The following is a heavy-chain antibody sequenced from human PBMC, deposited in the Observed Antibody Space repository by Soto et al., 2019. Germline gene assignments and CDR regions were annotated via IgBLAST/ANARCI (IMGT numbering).Heavy chain of an antibody. CDR3: ARDMAEYDSSGYYYYYYYGMDA. CDR1: GFTFSSYG. D-gene: IGHD3-22*01. V-gene: IGHV3-33*01. Sequence: GGSLRLSCAASGFTFSSYGMHWVRQAPGKGLEWVAVIWYDGSNKYYADSVKGRFTISRDNSKNTLYLQMNSLRAEDTAVYYCARDMAEYDSSGYYYYYYYGMDAWGQGTTVTVSS. CDR2: IWYDGSNK. J-gene: IGHJ6*02.